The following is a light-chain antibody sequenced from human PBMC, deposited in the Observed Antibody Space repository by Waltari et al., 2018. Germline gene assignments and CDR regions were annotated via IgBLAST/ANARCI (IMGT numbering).Light chain of an antibody. J-gene: IGLJ2*01. CDR2: EVT. CDR3: CSYAGSGIVI. Sequence: QSALTQPASVSGSPGQSLTISCTGTSSDVGKYNLVSWYQQHPGKVPKVMIYEVTKRPSGVSNRFSGSTSGNTASLTIAGLQAEDEADYYCCSYAGSGIVIFGGGTKLTVL. CDR1: SSDVGKYNL. V-gene: IGLV2-23*02.